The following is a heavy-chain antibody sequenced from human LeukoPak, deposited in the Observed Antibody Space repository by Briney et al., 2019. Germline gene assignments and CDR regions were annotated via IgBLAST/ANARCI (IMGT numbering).Heavy chain of an antibody. J-gene: IGHJ4*02. CDR3: AKLSGTYGTTSRVLDS. V-gene: IGHV3-23*01. CDR1: GFTFSNFA. CDR2: ISGSGADI. Sequence: GGSLRLSCAASGFTFSNFAMNWVRQAPGQGLEWVSAISGSGADIYYADSVKGRFAISRDNSKDTLYLQMNSLRAEDTAVYYCAKLSGTYGTTSRVLDSWGQGTLVTVSS. D-gene: IGHD1-1*01.